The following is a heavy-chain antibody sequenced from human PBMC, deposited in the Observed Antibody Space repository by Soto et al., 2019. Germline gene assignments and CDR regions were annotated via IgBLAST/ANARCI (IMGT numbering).Heavy chain of an antibody. J-gene: IGHJ4*02. CDR2: ISATGQGI. Sequence: EVQLLESGGGLVQPGGSLRLSCTASGFTFTYYAFRWVRQAPGKGLEWVSAISATGQGIYYADSVRGRFTISRDNSKNTVLRHMDSLRAEDTAVYYFAKDRDYPRDQFHYWGPGTLVTVSS. CDR1: GFTFTYYA. CDR3: AKDRDYPRDQFHY. D-gene: IGHD2-2*01. V-gene: IGHV3-23*01.